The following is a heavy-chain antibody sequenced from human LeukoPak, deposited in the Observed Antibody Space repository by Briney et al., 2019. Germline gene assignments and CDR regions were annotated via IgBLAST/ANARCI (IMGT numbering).Heavy chain of an antibody. CDR3: ASATLSSGWAY. D-gene: IGHD6-19*01. Sequence: ASVKVSCKASGYTFTSYYMHWVRQAPGQGLEWMGIINPSGGSTSYAQKFQGRVTMTRDMSTSTVYMELSSLRSEDTAVYYCASATLSSGWAYWGQGTLVAVSS. CDR1: GYTFTSYY. CDR2: INPSGGST. V-gene: IGHV1-46*01. J-gene: IGHJ4*02.